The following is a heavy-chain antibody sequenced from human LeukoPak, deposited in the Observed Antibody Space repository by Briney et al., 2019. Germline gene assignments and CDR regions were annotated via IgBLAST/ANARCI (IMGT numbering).Heavy chain of an antibody. CDR2: IYHSGST. CDR3: AKSSYCSSTSCYFGGLEAYFDY. V-gene: IGHV4-38-2*01. CDR1: GYSISSGYY. Sequence: SETLSLTCAVSGYSISSGYYWGWIRQPPGKGLEWIGGIYHSGSTYYNPSLKSRVTISVDTSKNQFSLKLSSVTAADTAVYYCAKSSYCSSTSCYFGGLEAYFDYWGQGTLVTVSS. J-gene: IGHJ4*02. D-gene: IGHD2-2*01.